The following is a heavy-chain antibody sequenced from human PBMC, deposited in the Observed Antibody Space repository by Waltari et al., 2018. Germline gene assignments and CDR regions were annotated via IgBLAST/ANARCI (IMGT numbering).Heavy chain of an antibody. J-gene: IGHJ4*02. Sequence: QVQLVQSGAEVKKPGASVKVSCKASGYTFTGYYMHWVRQAPGQGLEWMGWINPNSGGKNYAQKVQGRVTMTRDTSISTAYMELSRLRSDDTAVYYCARVSSRDGYKFFDYWGQGTLVTVSS. D-gene: IGHD5-12*01. CDR2: INPNSGGK. V-gene: IGHV1-2*02. CDR1: GYTFTGYY. CDR3: ARVSSRDGYKFFDY.